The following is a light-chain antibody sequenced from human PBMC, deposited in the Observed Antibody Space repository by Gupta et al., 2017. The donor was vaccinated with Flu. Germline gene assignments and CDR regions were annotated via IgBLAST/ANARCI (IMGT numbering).Light chain of an antibody. J-gene: IGKJ4*01. Sequence: ATLVASVGDRGVRAGGASHNIDNFLHWYKQKPRQAPDLLIETAATGQRWVQSRFSGSGCGKEVTITITRRQQEDFATYYCQQTANPPDVSFGGGTTLEI. V-gene: IGKV1-39*01. CDR2: TAA. CDR3: QQTANPPDVS. CDR1: HNIDNF.